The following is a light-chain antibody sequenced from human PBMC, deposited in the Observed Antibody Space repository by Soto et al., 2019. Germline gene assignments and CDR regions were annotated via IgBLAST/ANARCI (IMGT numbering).Light chain of an antibody. V-gene: IGKV1-12*01. CDR2: AAS. Sequence: DIQMTQSPSSVSASVGDSVTITCRASQGIDNWLAWYQQKPGMAPKLLISAASNLQSGVPTRFSCSGSGTDFTLTINSLQLEDFATYFSQQAIHFPLALGGGTKVEI. CDR3: QQAIHFPLA. CDR1: QGIDNW. J-gene: IGKJ4*01.